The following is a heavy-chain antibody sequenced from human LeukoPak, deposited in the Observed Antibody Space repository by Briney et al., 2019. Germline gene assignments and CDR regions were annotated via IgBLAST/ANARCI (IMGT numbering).Heavy chain of an antibody. D-gene: IGHD6-13*01. J-gene: IGHJ4*02. CDR1: GGSISSGDYY. Sequence: ASQTLSLTCTVSGGSISSGDYYWSWIRQPPGKGLEWIGYIYYSGSTYYNPSLKSRVTISVDTSKNQFSPKLSSVTAADTAVYYCARARGHRYSSSWFFDYWGQGTLVTVSS. CDR2: IYYSGST. CDR3: ARARGHRYSSSWFFDY. V-gene: IGHV4-30-4*08.